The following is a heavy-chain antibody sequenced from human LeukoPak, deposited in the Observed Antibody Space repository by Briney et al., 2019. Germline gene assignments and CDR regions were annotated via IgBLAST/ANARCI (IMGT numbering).Heavy chain of an antibody. J-gene: IGHJ4*02. CDR2: ISAYNGNT. V-gene: IGHV1-18*01. CDR3: ARGAFDRLEYSSYRSFDY. CDR1: GYTFTSYG. Sequence: ASVTVSCTASGYTFTSYGISWVRQAPGQGLEWMGWISAYNGNTNYAQKLQGRVTMTTDTSTSTAYMELRSLRSEDTAVYYCARGAFDRLEYSSYRSFDYWGQGTLVTVSS. D-gene: IGHD6-6*01.